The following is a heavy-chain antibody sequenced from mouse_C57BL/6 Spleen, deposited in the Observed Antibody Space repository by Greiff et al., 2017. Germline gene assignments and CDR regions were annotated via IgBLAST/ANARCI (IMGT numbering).Heavy chain of an antibody. CDR3: AKGVNSGNRYYFDY. CDR1: GYSFTDYN. D-gene: IGHD2-1*01. Sequence: EVQLQQSGPELVKPGASVKISCKASGYSFTDYNMNWVKQSNGRSLEWIGVINPNYGTTSYNQQFKGKATLTVDQPSSTACMQLNSLTTEDSAVYYCAKGVNSGNRYYFDYWGQGTTLTVSS. V-gene: IGHV1-39*01. J-gene: IGHJ2*01. CDR2: INPNYGTT.